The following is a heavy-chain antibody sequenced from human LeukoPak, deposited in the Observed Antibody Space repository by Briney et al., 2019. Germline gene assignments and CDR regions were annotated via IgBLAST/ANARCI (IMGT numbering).Heavy chain of an antibody. CDR1: GGPISSGDYY. D-gene: IGHD1-26*01. CDR2: IYYSGST. V-gene: IGHV4-30-4*08. J-gene: IGHJ4*02. CDR3: ARAGRWELMNFFDY. Sequence: SETLSLTCTVSGGPISSGDYYWSWIRQPPGKGLEWIGYIYYSGSTYYNPSLKSRVTISVDTSKNQFSLKLSSVTAADTAVYYCARAGRWELMNFFDYWGQGTLVTVSS.